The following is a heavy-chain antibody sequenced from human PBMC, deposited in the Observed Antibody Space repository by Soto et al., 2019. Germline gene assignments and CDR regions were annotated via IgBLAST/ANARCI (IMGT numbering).Heavy chain of an antibody. V-gene: IGHV5-51*01. CDR1: GYTFTDYW. CDR3: ARHIINFRYYYYAMDV. CDR2: IYPGDSDT. Sequence: GESLKISCKGSGYTFTDYWIGWVRQLPGKGLEWMGIIYPGDSDTRYSPSFQCHVTITVDKSTSTAYLQWNTLKASDTAMYYCARHIINFRYYYYAMDVWGQGITVTVSS. J-gene: IGHJ6*02.